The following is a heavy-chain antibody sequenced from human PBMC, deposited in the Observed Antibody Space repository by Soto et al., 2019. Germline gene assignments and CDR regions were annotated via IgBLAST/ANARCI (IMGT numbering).Heavy chain of an antibody. CDR1: GFTFSSYG. D-gene: IGHD6-19*01. V-gene: IGHV3-30*18. CDR2: ISYDGSNK. Sequence: QVQLVESGGGVGQPGRSLRLSCAASGFTFSSYGMHWVRQAPGKGLEWVAVISYDGSNKYYADSVKGRFTISRDNSKNSLYLQMNSLRAEDTAVYYCAKDHSSGWYGGYFQHWGQGTLVTVSS. CDR3: AKDHSSGWYGGYFQH. J-gene: IGHJ1*01.